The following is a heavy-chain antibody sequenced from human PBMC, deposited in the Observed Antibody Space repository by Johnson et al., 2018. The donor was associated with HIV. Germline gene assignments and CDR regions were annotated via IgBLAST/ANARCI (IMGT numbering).Heavy chain of an antibody. Sequence: VQLVESGGGVVQPGRSLRLSCAASGFTFSSYGMHWVRQAPGKGLEWVALIRYDGSKKYYADSVKGRFTISRDNSKNTLFLQMNSLRAEDTAVYYCARDRWGLKDAFDIWGQGTMVTVSS. D-gene: IGHD3-16*01. CDR3: ARDRWGLKDAFDI. J-gene: IGHJ3*02. CDR1: GFTFSSYG. V-gene: IGHV3-33*08. CDR2: IRYDGSKK.